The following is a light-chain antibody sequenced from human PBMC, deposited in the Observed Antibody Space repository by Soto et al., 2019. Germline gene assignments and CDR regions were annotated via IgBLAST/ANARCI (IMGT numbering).Light chain of an antibody. CDR1: QSVGSN. CDR2: GTS. Sequence: EIVMTQSPATLSVSPGERVTLSCRASQSVGSNLAWYQQKPGQAPRLLIYGTSTRATAIPPRFSGSGSGTEFTLTISSLHSEDFAVYYCAQYNNWPPITFGQGTRLEIK. J-gene: IGKJ5*01. V-gene: IGKV3-15*01. CDR3: AQYNNWPPIT.